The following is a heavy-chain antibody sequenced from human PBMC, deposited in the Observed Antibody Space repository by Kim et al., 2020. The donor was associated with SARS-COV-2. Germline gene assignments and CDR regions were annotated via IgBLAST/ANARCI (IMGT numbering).Heavy chain of an antibody. V-gene: IGHV4-31*03. CDR3: ARIVVVPAATFPDY. CDR1: GGSISSGGYY. Sequence: SETLSLTCTVSGGSISSGGYYWSWIRQHPGKGLEWIGYIYYSGSTYYNPSLKSRVTISVDTSKNQFSLKLSSVTAADTAVYYCARIVVVPAATFPDYWGQGTLVTVSS. D-gene: IGHD2-2*01. J-gene: IGHJ4*02. CDR2: IYYSGST.